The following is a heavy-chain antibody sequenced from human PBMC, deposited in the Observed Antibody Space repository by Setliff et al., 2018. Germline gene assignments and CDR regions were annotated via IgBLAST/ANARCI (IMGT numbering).Heavy chain of an antibody. CDR3: ARDADYYDTSGYYLSLDS. V-gene: IGHV1-18*01. CDR2: INTNNGDK. CDR1: GYTFTRYG. Sequence: GASVKVSCKASGYTFTRYGISWVRQAPGQGLEWMAYINTNNGDKYYAQNVQGRVTMTTDTSTSTAYMELRNLRSDDTAFYYCARDADYYDTSGYYLSLDSWGQGTQVTVSS. D-gene: IGHD3-22*01. J-gene: IGHJ4*02.